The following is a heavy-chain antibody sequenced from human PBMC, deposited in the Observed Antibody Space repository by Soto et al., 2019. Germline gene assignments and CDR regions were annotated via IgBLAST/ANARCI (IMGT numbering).Heavy chain of an antibody. CDR2: ISGSGGST. CDR1: GFTFSSYA. D-gene: IGHD3-22*01. J-gene: IGHJ3*02. CDR3: AKDRASYDSSGYYLRPDAFDI. Sequence: PGGSLRLSCAASGFTFSSYAMGWVRQAPGKGLEWVSAISGSGGSTYYADSVKGRFTISRDNSKNTLYLQMNSLRAEDTAVYYCAKDRASYDSSGYYLRPDAFDIWGQGTMVTVSS. V-gene: IGHV3-23*01.